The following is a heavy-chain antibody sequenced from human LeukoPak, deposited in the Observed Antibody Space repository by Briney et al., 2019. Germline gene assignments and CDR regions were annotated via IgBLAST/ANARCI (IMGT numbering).Heavy chain of an antibody. D-gene: IGHD2-21*01. CDR3: ATLRIGFDS. Sequence: GGSLRLSCAASGFTFGSYSMNWVRQAPGKGLEWLSFITSGGITTSYADSVRGRFTISRDNANNFLFLQMNDLRADDTAVYFCATLRIGFDSWGQGTLVTVAS. CDR1: GFTFGSYS. J-gene: IGHJ5*01. V-gene: IGHV3-48*04. CDR2: ITSGGITT.